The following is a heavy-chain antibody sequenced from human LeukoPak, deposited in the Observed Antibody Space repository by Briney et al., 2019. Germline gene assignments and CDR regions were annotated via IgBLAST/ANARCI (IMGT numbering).Heavy chain of an antibody. D-gene: IGHD3-9*01. J-gene: IGHJ5*02. Sequence: PGGSLRLSCAASGFTFSSYWMSWVRQAPGKGLEWVANIKQDGSEKCYVDSVKGRFTISRDNAKNSLYLQMNSLRAEDTAVYYCARDSRPRTYDILTGYYNWFDPWGQGTLVTVSS. CDR2: IKQDGSEK. V-gene: IGHV3-7*01. CDR1: GFTFSSYW. CDR3: ARDSRPRTYDILTGYYNWFDP.